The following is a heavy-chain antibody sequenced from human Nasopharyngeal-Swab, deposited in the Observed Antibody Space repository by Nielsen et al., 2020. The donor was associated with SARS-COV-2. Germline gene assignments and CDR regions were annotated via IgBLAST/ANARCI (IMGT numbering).Heavy chain of an antibody. Sequence: WIRQPPGKGLEWVSSVSGRDSTYYADSVKGRFTISRDISKNTLYLQMNSLRAEDTAVYYCAKDRNSAYYYYYMDVWGKGTTVARLL. J-gene: IGHJ6*03. CDR3: AKDRNSAYYYYYMDV. CDR2: VSGRDST. V-gene: IGHV3-23*01. D-gene: IGHD1-26*01.